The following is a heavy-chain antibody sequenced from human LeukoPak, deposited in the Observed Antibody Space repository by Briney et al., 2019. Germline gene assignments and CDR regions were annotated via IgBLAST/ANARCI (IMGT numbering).Heavy chain of an antibody. J-gene: IGHJ3*02. CDR2: IYYSGST. D-gene: IGHD3-22*01. V-gene: IGHV4-59*08. CDR3: ARVGGGYYDSSGYAFDI. CDR1: GGSISSYY. Sequence: SETLSLTCTVSGGSISSYYWSWIRQPPGKGLEWIGYIYYSGSTNYNPSLKSRVTISVDTSKNQFSLKLSSVTAADTAVYYCARVGGGYYDSSGYAFDIWGQGTMVTVSS.